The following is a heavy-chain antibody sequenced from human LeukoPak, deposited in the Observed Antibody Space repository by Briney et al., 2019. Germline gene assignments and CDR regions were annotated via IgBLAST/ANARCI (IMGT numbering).Heavy chain of an antibody. J-gene: IGHJ6*03. D-gene: IGHD1-26*01. CDR1: GYTFTSYG. CDR3: ARGRGSSARLGYYFYYIDV. Sequence: ASVKVSCKASGYTFTSYGIHWVRQAPGQGLEWMGWINTNTGNPTYAQGFTGRFVFSLETSVSTSYLQISSLKAEDAAVYYCARGRGSSARLGYYFYYIDVWGKGTTVTVSS. CDR2: INTNTGNP. V-gene: IGHV7-4-1*02.